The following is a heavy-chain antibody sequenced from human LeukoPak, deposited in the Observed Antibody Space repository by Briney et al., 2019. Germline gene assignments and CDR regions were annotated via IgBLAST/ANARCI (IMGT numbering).Heavy chain of an antibody. CDR2: ISYDGSNK. V-gene: IGHV3-30-3*01. CDR3: ARGLQSLAYCGGDCYPNDAFDI. CDR1: GFTFSSYA. Sequence: PGRSLRLSCAASGFTFSSYAMHWVRQAPGKGLEWVAVISYDGSNKYYADSVKGRFTISRDNSKNTLYLQMNSLRAEDTAVYYCARGLQSLAYCGGDCYPNDAFDIWGQGTMVTVSS. D-gene: IGHD2-21*02. J-gene: IGHJ3*02.